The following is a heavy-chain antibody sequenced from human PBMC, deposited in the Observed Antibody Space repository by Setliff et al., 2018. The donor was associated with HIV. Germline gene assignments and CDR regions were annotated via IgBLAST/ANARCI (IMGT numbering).Heavy chain of an antibody. CDR3: ARGWSEGTHLFQVEYFQH. CDR1: GGTFSSYG. V-gene: IGHV1-69*10. CDR2: IVPILNIA. J-gene: IGHJ1*01. Sequence: ASVKVSCKASGGTFSSYGVGWVRQAPGQGLEWVGGIVPILNIANYAQEFQGRATITADKSTSTVYMEVRDLKPDDTALYYCARGWSEGTHLFQVEYFQHWGQGTLVTVSS. D-gene: IGHD2-8*01.